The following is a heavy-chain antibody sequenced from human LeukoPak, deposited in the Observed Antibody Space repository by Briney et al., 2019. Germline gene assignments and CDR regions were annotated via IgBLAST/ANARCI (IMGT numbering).Heavy chain of an antibody. Sequence: SETLSLTCTVSGGSISTFYWSWVRQPAGKGLEWIGHIYTSGGTDNNPGSTNYNPSLKGRVTLSTDTSKNQFSLKLISVTAADTAVYYCARLGNKFDPWGQGTLVTVSS. CDR1: GGSISTFY. J-gene: IGHJ5*02. V-gene: IGHV4-4*07. D-gene: IGHD1/OR15-1a*01. CDR3: ARLGNKFDP. CDR2: IYTSGGTDNNPGST.